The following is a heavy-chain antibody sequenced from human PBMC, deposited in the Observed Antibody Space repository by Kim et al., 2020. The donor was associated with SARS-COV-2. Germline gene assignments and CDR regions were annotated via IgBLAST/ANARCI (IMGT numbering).Heavy chain of an antibody. CDR3: ARDLGDVEMATKGVYYYYYGMDV. CDR2: ISAYNGNT. CDR1: GYTFTSYG. D-gene: IGHD5-12*01. J-gene: IGHJ6*02. V-gene: IGHV1-18*01. Sequence: ASVKVSCKASGYTFTSYGISWVRQAPGQGLEWMGWISAYNGNTNYAQKLQGRVTMTTDTSTSTAYMELRSLRSDDTAVYYCARDLGDVEMATKGVYYYYYGMDVWGQGTTVTVSS.